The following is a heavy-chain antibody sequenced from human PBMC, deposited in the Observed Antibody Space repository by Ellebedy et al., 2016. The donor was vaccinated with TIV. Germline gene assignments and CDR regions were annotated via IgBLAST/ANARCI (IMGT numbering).Heavy chain of an antibody. Sequence: SETLSLTCAVYGGSFSGYYWAWIRQSPGKGLEWIGEISHTGSTNYNPSLKSRVTISVDTSRNQFSLKLSSVTAADTAVYYCAKLGDSGIDENWFDPWGQGTLVTVSS. D-gene: IGHD5-12*01. V-gene: IGHV4-34*01. J-gene: IGHJ5*02. CDR3: AKLGDSGIDENWFDP. CDR1: GGSFSGYY. CDR2: ISHTGST.